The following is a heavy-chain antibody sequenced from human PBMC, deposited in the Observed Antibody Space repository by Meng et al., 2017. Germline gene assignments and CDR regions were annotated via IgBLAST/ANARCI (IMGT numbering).Heavy chain of an antibody. V-gene: IGHV1-69*06. CDR1: GGTISSYA. CDR3: HSGCYQAGDDY. J-gene: IGHJ4*02. D-gene: IGHD6-19*01. CDR2: IIPIFGTA. Sequence: QVQVAELGPEGTKPGSSVKVSVNASGGTISSYASSWVRQAPGKGLEWMGWIIPIFGTANYAPKFQGRVTLTAAKSTSTAYMELSSLRSEDTAEYYCHSGCYQAGDDYWGQGTLVTASS.